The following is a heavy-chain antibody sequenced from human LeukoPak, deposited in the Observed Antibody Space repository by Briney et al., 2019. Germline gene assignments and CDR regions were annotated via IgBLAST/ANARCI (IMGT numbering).Heavy chain of an antibody. CDR1: GDTFIGYY. CDR3: ALVLVDLGTIDY. V-gene: IGHV1-2*02. CDR2: INPNNGGT. J-gene: IGHJ4*02. D-gene: IGHD2/OR15-2a*01. Sequence: GASVKVSCKASGDTFIGYYMHWVRQAPGQGLEWMGWINPNNGGTNYAQKFQGRVTMTRDTSISTAYMELSRLRSDDTAVYYCALVLVDLGTIDYWGQGTLVTVSS.